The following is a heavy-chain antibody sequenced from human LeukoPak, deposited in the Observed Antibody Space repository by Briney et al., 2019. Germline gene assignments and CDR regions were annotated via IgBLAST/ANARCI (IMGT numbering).Heavy chain of an antibody. D-gene: IGHD4/OR15-4a*01. CDR3: ARRAGAYSHPYDY. CDR1: GFTFSNYR. CDR2: ISDSSNTI. J-gene: IGHJ4*02. Sequence: GGSLRLSCAASGFTFSNYRMSWVRQAPGKGLEWVSYISDSSNTIYYADSVKGRFTISRDNSKNTLYLQMNSLRAEDTAVYYCARRAGAYSHPYDYWGQGTLVTVSS. V-gene: IGHV3-48*01.